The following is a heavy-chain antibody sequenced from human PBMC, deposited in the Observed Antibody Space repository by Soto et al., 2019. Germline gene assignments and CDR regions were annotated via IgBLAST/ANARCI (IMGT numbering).Heavy chain of an antibody. CDR3: ARNSLTGYYNYYYSMDV. CDR1: GYSFSSYW. D-gene: IGHD3-9*01. Sequence: PGESLKISCKSSGYSFSSYWIAWVRLMPGKVLEWMGSIYPDDSDTKYSPSFQGQVTISADKSISAAYLQWSSLKASDTAIYYCARNSLTGYYNYYYSMDVWGQGXTVTVSS. CDR2: IYPDDSDT. J-gene: IGHJ6*02. V-gene: IGHV5-51*01.